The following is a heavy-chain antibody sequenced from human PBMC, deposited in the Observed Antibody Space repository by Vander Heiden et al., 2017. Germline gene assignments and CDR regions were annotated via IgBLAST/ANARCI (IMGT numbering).Heavy chain of an antibody. CDR1: GLPFGSYA. CDR3: AREGVRLRLGELSAGMDV. D-gene: IGHD3-16*02. Sequence: QVQLVESGGGVVQPGRSLRRSCAASGLPFGSYAMHWVRRAPGKGLEWVAVISYDGSNKYYADSVKGRFTISRDNSKNTLYLQMNSLRAEDTAVYYCAREGVRLRLGELSAGMDVWGQGTTVTVSS. J-gene: IGHJ6*02. CDR2: ISYDGSNK. V-gene: IGHV3-30-3*01.